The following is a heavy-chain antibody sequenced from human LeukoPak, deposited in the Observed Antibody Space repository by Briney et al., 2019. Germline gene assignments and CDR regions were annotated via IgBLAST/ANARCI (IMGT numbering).Heavy chain of an antibody. CDR2: IIPIFGIA. V-gene: IGHV1-69*04. J-gene: IGHJ2*01. CDR3: ARDLEMATTLYWYFDL. Sequence: SVKVSCKASGYTFTSYDINWVRQATGQGLEWMGRIIPIFGIANSAQKFQGRVTITADKSTNTAYMELSSLRSEDTAVYYCARDLEMATTLYWYFDLWGRGTLVTVSS. CDR1: GYTFTSYD. D-gene: IGHD5-24*01.